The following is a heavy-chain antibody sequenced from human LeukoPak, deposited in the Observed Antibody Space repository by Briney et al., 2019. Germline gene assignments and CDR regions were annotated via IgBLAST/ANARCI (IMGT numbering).Heavy chain of an antibody. CDR1: GGSISSGGYS. D-gene: IGHD4-17*01. CDR2: IYYSGST. J-gene: IGHJ2*01. Sequence: PSQTLSLTCAVSGGSISSGGYSWSWIRQPPGKGLEWIGYIYYSGSTNYNPSLKSRVTISVDTSKNQFSLKLSSVTAADTAVYYCARGHDYGDYAGLWGRGTLVTVSS. CDR3: ARGHDYGDYAGL. V-gene: IGHV4-61*08.